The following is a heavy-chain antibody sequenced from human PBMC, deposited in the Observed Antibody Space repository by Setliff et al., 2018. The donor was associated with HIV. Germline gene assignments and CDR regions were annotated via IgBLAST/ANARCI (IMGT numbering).Heavy chain of an antibody. CDR2: ISSTSTTI. V-gene: IGHV3-48*02. CDR1: GFTFSSHS. J-gene: IGHJ3*02. CDR3: TTGLLHDGFDM. Sequence: GGSLRFSCAASGFTFSSHSMNWVRQAPGKGLEWVSYISSTSTTIFQADSVKGRFTISRDNVKNSVYLQMNSLRDEDTAVYYCTTGLLHDGFDMWGPGTMVTVSS.